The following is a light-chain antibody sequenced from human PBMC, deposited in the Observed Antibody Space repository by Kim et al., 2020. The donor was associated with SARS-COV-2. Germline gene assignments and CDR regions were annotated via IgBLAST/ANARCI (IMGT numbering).Light chain of an antibody. CDR3: QQYKDRPPVYT. CDR1: QSVASN. V-gene: IGKV3-15*01. CDR2: DGS. J-gene: IGKJ2*01. Sequence: SPGERATLSCRASQSVASNLAWLQQRPGQIPRLLIYDGSTRATGIPPRFSGSGSGTEFTLTISSLQSEDFAVYYCQQYKDRPPVYTFGQGTKLEI.